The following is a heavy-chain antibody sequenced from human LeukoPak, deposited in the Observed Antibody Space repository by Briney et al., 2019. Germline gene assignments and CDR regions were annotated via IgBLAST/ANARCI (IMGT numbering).Heavy chain of an antibody. CDR2: IIPIFGTA. CDR3: AREIGRGIRAFDS. Sequence: SVKVSCKASGYTFTSYGISWVRQAPGQGLEWMGGIIPIFGTANYAQKFQGRVTITADGSTNTPYMELSSLRSEDTGVYYCAREIGRGIRAFDSWGQGTLVTVSS. V-gene: IGHV1-69*13. CDR1: GYTFTSYG. J-gene: IGHJ4*02. D-gene: IGHD1-26*01.